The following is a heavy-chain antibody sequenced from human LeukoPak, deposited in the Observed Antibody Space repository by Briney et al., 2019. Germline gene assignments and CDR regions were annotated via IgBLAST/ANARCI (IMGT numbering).Heavy chain of an antibody. CDR1: GGSFSGYY. CDR3: ARELAYYGSGSYYTEDSNFDY. CDR2: INHSGST. V-gene: IGHV4-34*01. J-gene: IGHJ4*02. Sequence: PSETLSLTCAVYGGSFSGYYWSWIRQPPGKGLEWIGEINHSGSTNYNPSLKSRVTISVDTSKNQFSLKLSSVTAADTAVYYCARELAYYGSGSYYTEDSNFDYWGQGTLVTVSS. D-gene: IGHD3-10*01.